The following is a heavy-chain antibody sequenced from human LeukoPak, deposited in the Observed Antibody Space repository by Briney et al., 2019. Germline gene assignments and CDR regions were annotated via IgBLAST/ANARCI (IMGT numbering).Heavy chain of an antibody. CDR1: GFTFSAYS. V-gene: IGHV3-21*01. D-gene: IGHD6-13*01. CDR3: ARTLYSSTWRFDY. CDR2: ISSSGTYI. J-gene: IGHJ4*02. Sequence: GRSLRLSCAASGFTFSAYSMNWVRQAPGKGLEWVSCISSSGTYIYYADSLKGRFTISRDNAKNSLYLQMNSLRAEDTAVYYCARTLYSSTWRFDYWGQGTLVTVSS.